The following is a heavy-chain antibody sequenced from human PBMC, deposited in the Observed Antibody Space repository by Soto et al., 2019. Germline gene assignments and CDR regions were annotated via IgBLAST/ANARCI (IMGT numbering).Heavy chain of an antibody. CDR2: IKQDGSEK. V-gene: IGHV3-7*01. Sequence: GGSLRLSCAASGFTFSSYWMSWVRQAPGKGLEWVANIKQDGSEKYYVDSVKGRFTISRDNAKNSLYLQMNSLRAEDTAVYYCAREPGLFITGTTDAFDIWGQGTMVTVSS. J-gene: IGHJ3*02. CDR3: AREPGLFITGTTDAFDI. D-gene: IGHD1-7*01. CDR1: GFTFSSYW.